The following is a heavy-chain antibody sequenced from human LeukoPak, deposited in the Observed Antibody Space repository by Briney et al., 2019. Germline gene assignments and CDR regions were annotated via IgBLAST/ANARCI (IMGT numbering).Heavy chain of an antibody. Sequence: SETLSLTCAVSGGAFSNYFWTWIRQPPGKGLEWIGYIYYSGSTNYNPSLKSRVTISVDTSKNQFSLKLSSVTAADTAVYYCARVVYDFWSGYWLGAFDIWGQGTMVTVSS. CDR1: GGAFSNYF. J-gene: IGHJ3*02. D-gene: IGHD3-3*01. V-gene: IGHV4-59*01. CDR3: ARVVYDFWSGYWLGAFDI. CDR2: IYYSGST.